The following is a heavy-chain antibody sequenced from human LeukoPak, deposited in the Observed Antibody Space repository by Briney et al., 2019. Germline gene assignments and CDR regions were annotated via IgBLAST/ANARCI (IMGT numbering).Heavy chain of an antibody. CDR3: ARGSGYSNPFDY. D-gene: IGHD3-22*01. CDR2: IYYSGST. CDR1: GGSISSGGYY. V-gene: IGHV4-61*08. Sequence: SETLSLTCTVSGGSISSGGYYWSWIRQPPGKGLEWIGYIYYSGSTNYNPSLKSRVTISVDTSKNQFSLKLSSVTAADTAVYYCARGSGYSNPFDYWGQGTLVTVSS. J-gene: IGHJ4*02.